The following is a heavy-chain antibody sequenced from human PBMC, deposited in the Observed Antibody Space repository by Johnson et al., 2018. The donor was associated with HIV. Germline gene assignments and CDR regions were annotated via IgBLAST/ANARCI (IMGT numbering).Heavy chain of an antibody. J-gene: IGHJ3*02. D-gene: IGHD2-2*01. V-gene: IGHV3-7*01. Sequence: EVHLVESGGGLVQPGGSLRLSCAASGFTFSRYWMSWVRQAPGKGLEWVANIKQDGSEKNYVDSVKGRFTISRDNAKNSLYLQMNSLRAEDTAVYYCARGGDCSSTSCYVYAFDIWGQGTMVTVSS. CDR2: IKQDGSEK. CDR3: ARGGDCSSTSCYVYAFDI. CDR1: GFTFSRYW.